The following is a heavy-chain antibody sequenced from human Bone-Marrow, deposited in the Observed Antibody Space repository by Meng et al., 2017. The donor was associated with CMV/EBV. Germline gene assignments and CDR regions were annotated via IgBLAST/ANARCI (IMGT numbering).Heavy chain of an antibody. CDR2: IIPIFGTA. J-gene: IGHJ4*02. D-gene: IGHD6-19*01. CDR1: GGTFSSYA. Sequence: SVKVSCKASGGTFSSYAISWVRQAPGQGLEWMGGIIPIFGTANYAQKFQGRVTITTDESTSTAYMELSSLRSEDTDVYYCATETGGGSQNGVAGFDYWGQGTLVTVSS. V-gene: IGHV1-69*05. CDR3: ATETGGGSQNGVAGFDY.